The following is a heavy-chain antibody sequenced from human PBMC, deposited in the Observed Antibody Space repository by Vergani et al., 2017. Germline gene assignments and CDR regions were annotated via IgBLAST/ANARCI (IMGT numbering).Heavy chain of an antibody. V-gene: IGHV3-33*01. CDR1: GFTFNQYG. J-gene: IGHJ5*02. CDR3: ARDLRCHYNRFDP. CDR2: TWYDGNNK. D-gene: IGHD1-14*01. Sequence: QVQLVESGGGVVQPGRSLRLSCAASGFTFNQYGMHWVRQAPGKGLEWVAVTWYDGNNKQYADSVKGRFTISRDNSKSTMYLQMNSLRDEDTGVYYCARDLRCHYNRFDPWGQGTLVTVSS.